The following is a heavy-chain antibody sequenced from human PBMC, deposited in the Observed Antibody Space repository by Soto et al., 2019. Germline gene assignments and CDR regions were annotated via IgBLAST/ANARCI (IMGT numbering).Heavy chain of an antibody. CDR1: GGSISSYY. CDR2: MYHSGST. CDR3: ARYCSGGSCYLDP. V-gene: IGHV4-59*01. Sequence: QVQLQESGPGLVKPSETLSLTCTVSGGSISSYYWSWIRQPPGKGLEWIGYMYHSGSTNYNPSLKSRVNISVDTSKNQFSLKLSSVTAADTAVYYCARYCSGGSCYLDPWCQGTLVTVSS. D-gene: IGHD2-15*01. J-gene: IGHJ5*02.